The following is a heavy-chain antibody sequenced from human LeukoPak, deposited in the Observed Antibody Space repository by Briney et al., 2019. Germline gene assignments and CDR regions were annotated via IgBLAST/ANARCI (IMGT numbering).Heavy chain of an antibody. D-gene: IGHD3-3*01. Sequence: SKTLSLTCAVHGGSFSGYYWSWIRQPPGKGLEWIGEINHSGSTNYNPSLKSRVTISVDTSKNQFSLKLSSVTAADTDVYYCARGVDFWSGYPYYYYYYYMDVWGKGTTVTVSS. J-gene: IGHJ6*03. CDR2: INHSGST. CDR1: GGSFSGYY. CDR3: ARGVDFWSGYPYYYYYYYMDV. V-gene: IGHV4-34*01.